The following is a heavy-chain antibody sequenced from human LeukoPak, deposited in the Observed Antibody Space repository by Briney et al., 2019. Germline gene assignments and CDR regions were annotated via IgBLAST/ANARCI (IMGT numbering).Heavy chain of an antibody. CDR1: GGSISSGGYY. CDR2: IYYSGST. J-gene: IGHJ4*02. D-gene: IGHD3-22*01. Sequence: PSQTLSLTCTVSGGSISSGGYYWSWNRQHPGKGLEWIGYIYYSGSTYYNPSLKSRVTISVDTSKNQFSLKLSSVTAADTAVYYCARVGGRYYDSSGYYYVGYWGQGTLVTVSS. V-gene: IGHV4-31*03. CDR3: ARVGGRYYDSSGYYYVGY.